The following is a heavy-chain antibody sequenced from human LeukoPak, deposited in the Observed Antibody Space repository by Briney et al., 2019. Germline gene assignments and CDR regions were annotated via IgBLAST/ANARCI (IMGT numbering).Heavy chain of an antibody. V-gene: IGHV1-18*01. D-gene: IGHD6-6*01. CDR3: ARGVAYSSSSCPYCNWFDP. J-gene: IGHJ5*02. CDR2: ISPYNGNT. Sequence: ASVKVSCKASGYTFTTYTITWVRQAPGQGLEWMGWISPYNGNTNYAQKLQGRVTMTTDTSTSTAYMELSSLRSEDTAVYYCARGVAYSSSSCPYCNWFDPWGQGTLVTVSS. CDR1: GYTFTTYT.